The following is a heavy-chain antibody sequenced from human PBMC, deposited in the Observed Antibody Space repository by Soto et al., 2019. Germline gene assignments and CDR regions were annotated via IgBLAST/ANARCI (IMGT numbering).Heavy chain of an antibody. CDR1: GDSVSSNSAA. CDR2: TYYRTKRYN. J-gene: IGHJ6*02. D-gene: IGHD2-2*03. Sequence: PTLSLPCAISGDSVSSNSAAWNWIRQAPARGLEGLGRTYYRTKRYNDYAVSVKRRITINPDTSKHQFSLQLTSVTPEDTAVYYCARDRLGGGYCSSTSCHPPVNYGMDVWGQRTTVTVSS. V-gene: IGHV6-1*01. CDR3: ARDRLGGGYCSSTSCHPPVNYGMDV.